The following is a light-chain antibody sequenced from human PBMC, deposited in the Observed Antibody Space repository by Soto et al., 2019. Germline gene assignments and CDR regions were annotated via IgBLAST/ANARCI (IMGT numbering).Light chain of an antibody. Sequence: DIQMTQSPSTLSASVGDRVTITCRASQSISSWLAWYQQKPGKAPKLLIYKASSLESGVPSRFSGSGSGTEFTLTISSLQPDDFATHYCQQYNSYSYTFGQGTKLEIK. CDR2: KAS. J-gene: IGKJ2*01. V-gene: IGKV1-5*03. CDR1: QSISSW. CDR3: QQYNSYSYT.